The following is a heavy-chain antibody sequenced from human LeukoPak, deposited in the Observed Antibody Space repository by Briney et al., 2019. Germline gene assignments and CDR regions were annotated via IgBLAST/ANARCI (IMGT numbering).Heavy chain of an antibody. CDR2: INPNSGGT. CDR3: ARSSPWLKDFDY. J-gene: IGHJ4*02. Sequence: ASVKVSCKASGYTFTSYYMHWVRQAPGQGLEWMGWINPNSGGTNYAQKFQGRVTMTRDTSISTAYMELSRLRSDDTAVYYCARSSPWLKDFDYWGQGTLVTVSS. V-gene: IGHV1-2*02. D-gene: IGHD6-19*01. CDR1: GYTFTSYY.